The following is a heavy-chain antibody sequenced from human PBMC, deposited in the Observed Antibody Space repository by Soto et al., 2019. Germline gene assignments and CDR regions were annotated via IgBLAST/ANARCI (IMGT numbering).Heavy chain of an antibody. V-gene: IGHV4-34*01. Sequence: SETLSLTCAVYGGSFSGYYWSWIRQPPGKGLEWIGEINHSGSTNYSPSLKSRVTISVDTSKNQFSLKLSSVTAADTAVYYCARGSLGYCTNGVCYTTKPFDYWGQGTLVTVSS. J-gene: IGHJ4*02. CDR1: GGSFSGYY. CDR3: ARGSLGYCTNGVCYTTKPFDY. D-gene: IGHD2-8*01. CDR2: INHSGST.